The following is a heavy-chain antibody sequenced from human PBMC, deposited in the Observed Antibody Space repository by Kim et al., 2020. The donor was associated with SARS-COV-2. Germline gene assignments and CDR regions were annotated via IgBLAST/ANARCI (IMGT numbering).Heavy chain of an antibody. D-gene: IGHD2-2*01. J-gene: IGHJ3*02. V-gene: IGHV4-59*08. CDR3: ARLGYCSSTSCYDGYVDAFDI. Sequence: SETLSLTCTVSGGSISSYYWSWIRQPPGKGLEWIGYIYYSGSTNYNPSLKSRVTISVDTSKNQFSLKRSSVTAADTAVYYCARLGYCSSTSCYDGYVDAFDIWGQGTMVTVSS. CDR1: GGSISSYY. CDR2: IYYSGST.